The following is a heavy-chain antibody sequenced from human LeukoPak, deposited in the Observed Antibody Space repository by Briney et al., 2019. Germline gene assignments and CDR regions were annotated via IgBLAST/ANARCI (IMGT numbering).Heavy chain of an antibody. CDR3: AKNGGPHGMDV. CDR2: IKHDGSET. D-gene: IGHD3-16*01. Sequence: GGSLRLSCATSGFTFSSIWMSWVRRASGKGLEWVANIKHDGSETNYVDSVEGRFTISRDNAKNSLHLQMNSLRVEDTAVYYCAKNGGPHGMDVWGQGTTVTVSS. V-gene: IGHV3-7*02. CDR1: GFTFSSIW. J-gene: IGHJ6*02.